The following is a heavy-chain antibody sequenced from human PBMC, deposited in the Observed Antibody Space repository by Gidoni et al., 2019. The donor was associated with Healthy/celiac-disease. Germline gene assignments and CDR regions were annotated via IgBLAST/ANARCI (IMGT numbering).Heavy chain of an antibody. J-gene: IGHJ6*02. V-gene: IGHV4-34*01. CDR3: ARVPVIFGVVTPYVMDV. CDR2: INHSGST. Sequence: QVQLQQWGAGLLKPSETLSRTCAVYGGSCSGYYWSWIRQPPGKVLEWIGEINHSGSTNYNPSLKSLVTISVDTSKNQFSLKLSSVTAADTAVYYCARVPVIFGVVTPYVMDVWGQGTTVTVSS. D-gene: IGHD3-3*02. CDR1: GGSCSGYY.